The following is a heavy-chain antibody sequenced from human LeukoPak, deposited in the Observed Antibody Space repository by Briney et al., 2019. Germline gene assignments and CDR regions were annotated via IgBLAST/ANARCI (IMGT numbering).Heavy chain of an antibody. V-gene: IGHV3-20*04. D-gene: IGHD6-6*01. J-gene: IGHJ6*03. Sequence: PGGSLRLSCAASGFTFDDYGMSWVRQAPGKGLEWVSSVNWNSGSTAYADSVKGRFTVSRDNAKKSVYLQMDSLRPDDTALYYCTKDAGVGSSSPSFYFYMDAWGKGTTVSVSS. CDR1: GFTFDDYG. CDR2: VNWNSGST. CDR3: TKDAGVGSSSPSFYFYMDA.